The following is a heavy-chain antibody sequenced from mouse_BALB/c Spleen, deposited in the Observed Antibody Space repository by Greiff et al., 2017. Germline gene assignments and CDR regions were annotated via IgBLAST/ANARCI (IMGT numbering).Heavy chain of an antibody. CDR2: IYWDDDK. CDR3: ARSVGNYVSYWYFDV. CDR1: GFSLSTSGMG. Sequence: QVTLKESGPGILQPSQTLSLTCSFSGFSLSTSGMGVSWIRQPSGKGLEWLAHIYWDDDKRYNPSLKSRLTISKDTSRNQVFLKITSVDTADTATYYCARSVGNYVSYWYFDVWGAGTTVTVSS. D-gene: IGHD2-1*01. V-gene: IGHV8-12*01. J-gene: IGHJ1*01.